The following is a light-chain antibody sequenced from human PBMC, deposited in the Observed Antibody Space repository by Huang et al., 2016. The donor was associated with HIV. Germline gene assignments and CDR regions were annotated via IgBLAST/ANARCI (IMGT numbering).Light chain of an antibody. Sequence: IVLTQSPGTLFLSPGERATLSCRASHSGSSSDVAWYQKIPGQAPRLVIHGASSRATGSPDRFSGSGSGTAFTLTISRLEPEDFAVYYCQQYGTSPQTFGQGTKVEIK. CDR2: GAS. V-gene: IGKV3-20*01. CDR3: QQYGTSPQT. J-gene: IGKJ1*01. CDR1: HSGSSSD.